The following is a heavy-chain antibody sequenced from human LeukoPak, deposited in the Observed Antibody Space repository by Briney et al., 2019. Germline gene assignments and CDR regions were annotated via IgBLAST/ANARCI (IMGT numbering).Heavy chain of an antibody. J-gene: IGHJ6*02. D-gene: IGHD2-2*02. CDR2: IHHNGTR. CDR3: ATAPILRGEGGEHYKYGMDV. CDR1: VGSISSGNW. Sequence: KPSETLSLTRGVSVGSISSGNWWSWVRQSPGKGLEWIGEIHHNGTRNYNPSLKSRVTISADTFKNHFSLILTSLTAADTAVYYCATAPILRGEGGEHYKYGMDVWGQGTTVIVSS. V-gene: IGHV4/OR15-8*01.